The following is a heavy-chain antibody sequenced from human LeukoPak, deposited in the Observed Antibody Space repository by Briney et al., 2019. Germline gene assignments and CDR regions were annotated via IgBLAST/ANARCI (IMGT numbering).Heavy chain of an antibody. CDR2: IYYSGTT. CDR3: ARKADYGDYHFDD. D-gene: IGHD4-17*01. V-gene: IGHV4-30-4*01. CDR1: GGSINSGDYY. J-gene: IGHJ4*02. Sequence: SETLSLTCTVSGGSINSGDYYWSWLRQPPGKGLEWIGYIYYSGTTYYNPSLKSRLTISIDTSKNQFSLKLSSVTAADTDVYYCARKADYGDYHFDDWGQGTLVTVSS.